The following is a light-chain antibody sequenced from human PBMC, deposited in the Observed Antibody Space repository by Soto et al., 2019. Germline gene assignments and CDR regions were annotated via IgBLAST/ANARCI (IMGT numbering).Light chain of an antibody. CDR3: QQYGSSPIT. V-gene: IGKV3-15*01. CDR2: DTS. CDR1: QSVSSS. Sequence: EIVVTQSPATLSVSPGERVTLSCRASQSVSSSLAWYQQRPGQAPRLLIYDTSTRAAGIAARFSGSGSGTEFTLTISSLQSEDSAVYYCQQYGSSPITFGQGTRLEIK. J-gene: IGKJ5*01.